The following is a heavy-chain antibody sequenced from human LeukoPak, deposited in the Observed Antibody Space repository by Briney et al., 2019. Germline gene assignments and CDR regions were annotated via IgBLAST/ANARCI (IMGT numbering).Heavy chain of an antibody. CDR2: ISYDGSNK. V-gene: IGHV3-30*18. Sequence: GGSLRLSCAASGFTFRSYAMHWVRQAPGKGLEWVAVISYDGSNKYFGDSVKGRFTISRDNSKNTLYLQMDSLRAEDTAIYYCAKAVTSDYHSLYYDYYMDVWGKGTTVTVSS. D-gene: IGHD3-10*01. CDR1: GFTFRSYA. J-gene: IGHJ6*03. CDR3: AKAVTSDYHSLYYDYYMDV.